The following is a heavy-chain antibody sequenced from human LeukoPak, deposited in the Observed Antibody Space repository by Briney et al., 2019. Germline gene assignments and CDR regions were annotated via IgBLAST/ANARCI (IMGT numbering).Heavy chain of an antibody. CDR3: AKARRDGYTKGH. V-gene: IGHV3-23*01. D-gene: IGHD5-24*01. J-gene: IGHJ4*02. Sequence: GGSLRLSRAASGFTFSSYAMSWVRQAPGKGLEWVSAISGSGGSTYYADSVKGRFTISRDNSKNTLYLQMNSLRAEDTAVYYCAKARRDGYTKGHWGQGTLVTVSS. CDR2: ISGSGGST. CDR1: GFTFSSYA.